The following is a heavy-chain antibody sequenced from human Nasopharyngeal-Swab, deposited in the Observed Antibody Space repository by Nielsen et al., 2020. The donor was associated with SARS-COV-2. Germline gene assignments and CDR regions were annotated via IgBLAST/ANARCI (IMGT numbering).Heavy chain of an antibody. J-gene: IGHJ6*04. CDR3: ARESGRGAAAATYYYGMDV. V-gene: IGHV3-64*01. CDR2: ISSNGGST. D-gene: IGHD6-13*01. CDR1: GFTFSSYA. Sequence: GESLKISCAASGFTFSSYAMHWVRQAPGKGLEYVSAISSNGGSTYYANSVKGRFTISRDNSKNTLYLQMGSLRAEDTAVYYCARESGRGAAAATYYYGMDVWGKGITVTVSS.